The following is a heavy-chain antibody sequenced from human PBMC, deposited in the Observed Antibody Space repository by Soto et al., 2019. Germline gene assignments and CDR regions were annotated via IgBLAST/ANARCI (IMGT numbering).Heavy chain of an antibody. CDR2: IHYSGSN. CDR3: ARAWTATAGWANWFDR. Sequence: QVQLQESGPGLVEPSQTLSLTCTVSGGSISGEGYYWSWIRQYSGRGREWIGYIHYSGSNYSNPSLKSRVTISVDTSKTQFFLKLTSVTAADTAVYYCARAWTATAGWANWFDRWGQGTLVTVSS. CDR1: GGSISGEGYY. J-gene: IGHJ5*02. V-gene: IGHV4-31*03. D-gene: IGHD6-13*01.